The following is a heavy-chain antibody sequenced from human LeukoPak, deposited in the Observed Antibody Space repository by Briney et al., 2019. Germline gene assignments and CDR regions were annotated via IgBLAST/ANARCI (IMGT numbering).Heavy chain of an antibody. CDR1: GFTISNYW. CDR3: APQQTYSPYNWFDP. CDR2: IHPDGSIT. J-gene: IGHJ5*02. D-gene: IGHD5-12*01. Sequence: GGSLRLSCVGSGFTISNYWMHWVRQAPGTGLVWVSRIHPDGSITTYADSVKGRFTISRDKAKNTLYLQMNSLRAEDTAVYYCAPQQTYSPYNWFDPWGQGTLVTVSS. V-gene: IGHV3-74*03.